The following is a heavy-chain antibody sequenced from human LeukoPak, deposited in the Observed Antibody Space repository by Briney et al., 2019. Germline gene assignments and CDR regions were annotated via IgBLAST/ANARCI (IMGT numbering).Heavy chain of an antibody. D-gene: IGHD3-10*01. V-gene: IGHV1-2*02. CDR3: ARDYYGSGTYSRDY. Sequence: ASVKVSCKASGYTFTGYDIHWVRQAPGQGLQWMGWINPNTGATNYAQEFQGRVSMTRDTSIATAHMELSGLRSGDTAVYYCARDYYGSGTYSRDYWGQGTLVTVSS. CDR2: INPNTGAT. J-gene: IGHJ4*02. CDR1: GYTFTGYD.